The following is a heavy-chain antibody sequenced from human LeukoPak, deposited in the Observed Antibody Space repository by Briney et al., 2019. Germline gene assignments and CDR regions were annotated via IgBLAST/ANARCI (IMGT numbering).Heavy chain of an antibody. V-gene: IGHV5-10-1*01. D-gene: IGHD6-13*01. CDR1: RYSFTSYS. CDR2: IETSDSYT. CDR3: GRGRRSSWP. J-gene: IGHJ5*02. Sequence: GESLSISCRGSRYSFTSYSISWVRPMPGTGLEWMGRIETSDSYTRYSPSLQGHVTISADKSISTAYLQWGSLKASDTAMYYCGRGRRSSWPWGQGTLVTVSS.